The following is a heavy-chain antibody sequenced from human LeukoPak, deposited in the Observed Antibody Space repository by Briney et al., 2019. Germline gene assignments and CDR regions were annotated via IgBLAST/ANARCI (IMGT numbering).Heavy chain of an antibody. Sequence: PGGSLRLSCAASGFTFEDYAMHWVRQGPGKGLEWVSLISGNGNNIYYADSVEGRFTISRDNSKNSLYLQMNSLRTEDTALYYCAKDLPQYYDFWSGYYGGFDYWGQGTLVTVS. CDR1: GFTFEDYA. V-gene: IGHV3-43*02. J-gene: IGHJ4*02. CDR3: AKDLPQYYDFWSGYYGGFDY. D-gene: IGHD3-3*01. CDR2: ISGNGNNI.